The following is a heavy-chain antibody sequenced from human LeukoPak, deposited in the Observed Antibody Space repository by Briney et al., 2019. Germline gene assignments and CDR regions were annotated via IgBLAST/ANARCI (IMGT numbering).Heavy chain of an antibody. CDR3: VKEAYRVSHNDY. D-gene: IGHD3-16*02. CDR1: RFTFSVHV. V-gene: IGHV3-64D*06. J-gene: IGHJ4*02. Sequence: GGSLRLSCSASRFTFSVHVIHWVRQAPGRGLEFVSAISSNGHDTYYADSVKARFTISRDNSQNTVYLQMSSLRTDDTAVYYCVKEAYRVSHNDYWGQGTLVTVSS. CDR2: ISSNGHDT.